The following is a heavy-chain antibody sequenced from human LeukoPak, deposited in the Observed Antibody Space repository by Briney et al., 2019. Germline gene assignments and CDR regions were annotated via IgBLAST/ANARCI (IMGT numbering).Heavy chain of an antibody. CDR1: GGTFSSYA. CDR2: IIPMFGTA. CDR3: ARGRYYVDFDY. V-gene: IGHV1-69*01. D-gene: IGHD1-26*01. Sequence: ASVKVSCKASGGTFSSYAISWVRQAPGQGLEWMGGIIPMFGTANHAQKFQGRVTITADESTSTAYMELSSLRSEDTAVYYCARGRYYVDFDYWGQGTLVTVSS. J-gene: IGHJ4*02.